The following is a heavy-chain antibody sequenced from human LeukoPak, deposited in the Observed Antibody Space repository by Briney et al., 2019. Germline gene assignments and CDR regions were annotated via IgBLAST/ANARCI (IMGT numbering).Heavy chain of an antibody. CDR3: ARDGWYDSSGYYRPFDY. D-gene: IGHD3-22*01. CDR2: ISAYNGNT. J-gene: IGHJ4*02. Sequence: ASVKVSCKASGYTFTSYGISWVRQAPGQGLEWMGWISAYNGNTNYAQKLQGRVTMTTDTSTSTAYMELGSLRSDDTAVYYCARDGWYDSSGYYRPFDYWGQGTLVTVSS. V-gene: IGHV1-18*01. CDR1: GYTFTSYG.